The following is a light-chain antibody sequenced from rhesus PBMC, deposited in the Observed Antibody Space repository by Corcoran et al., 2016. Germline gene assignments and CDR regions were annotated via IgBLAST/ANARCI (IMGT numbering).Light chain of an antibody. V-gene: IGKV1-36*02. CDR1: QGISDY. Sequence: DIQMTQSPSSLSASVGDRVTITCRASQGISDYLSWYQQKPGKAPKRLIYAASSLESGVPSRFSGTGSGTAFTLTLSSLQPEDFSAYYCLQGYSTPCSFSQGTKVEIK. CDR2: AAS. CDR3: LQGYSTPCS. J-gene: IGKJ2*01.